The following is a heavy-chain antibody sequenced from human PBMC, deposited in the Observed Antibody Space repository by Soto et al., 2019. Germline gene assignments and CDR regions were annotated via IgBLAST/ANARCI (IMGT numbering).Heavy chain of an antibody. Sequence: SVKVSCKASGGTFSSYSISWVLQAPGQGLEWMGGIIPIFGTANYAQKFQGRVTITADESTSTAYMELSSLRSEDTAVYYCARGYYYDSSGIQFIPYYGMDVWGQGTTVTVSS. CDR2: IIPIFGTA. CDR3: ARGYYYDSSGIQFIPYYGMDV. D-gene: IGHD3-22*01. J-gene: IGHJ6*02. V-gene: IGHV1-69*13. CDR1: GGTFSSYS.